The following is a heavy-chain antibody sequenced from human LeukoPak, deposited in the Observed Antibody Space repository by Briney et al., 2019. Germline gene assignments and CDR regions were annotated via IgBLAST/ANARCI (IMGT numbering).Heavy chain of an antibody. V-gene: IGHV3-30-3*01. D-gene: IGHD3-10*01. CDR1: GXTFSYYA. Sequence: GGSLRLSCAASGXTFSYYAMHWVRQAPGKGLEWVAIISYDGSNKYHAASVKGRFTISRDNSQNTLYLQMSSLSAEDTAVYYCARAQNYYNSPFSYWGQGTLVTVSS. J-gene: IGHJ4*02. CDR3: ARAQNYYNSPFSY. CDR2: ISYDGSNK.